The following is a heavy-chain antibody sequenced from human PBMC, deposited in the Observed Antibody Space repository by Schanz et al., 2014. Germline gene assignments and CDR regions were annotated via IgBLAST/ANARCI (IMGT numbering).Heavy chain of an antibody. Sequence: VQLVESGGGVVQPGRSLRLSCAASGFTFSSYALHWVRQAPGKGLEWVSAISGSGGSTYYADSVKGRFTISRDNSKTTVYLQMNSLRAEDTAVYYCAKGRFGELSAFDIWGQGTMVTVSS. J-gene: IGHJ3*02. CDR2: ISGSGGST. D-gene: IGHD3-10*01. V-gene: IGHV3-23*04. CDR3: AKGRFGELSAFDI. CDR1: GFTFSSYA.